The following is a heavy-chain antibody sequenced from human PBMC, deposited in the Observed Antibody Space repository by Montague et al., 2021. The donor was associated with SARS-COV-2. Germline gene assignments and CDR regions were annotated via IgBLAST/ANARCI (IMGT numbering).Heavy chain of an antibody. CDR3: ACVQGYCNCMRCYPFFDR. D-gene: IGHD2-15*01. CDR1: GGSITSFS. V-gene: IGHV4-59*01. Sequence: SETLSLTCSVSGGSITSFSWSWIRQPPGKGLEWIGYISYSGSTDYSPSPESRVTISVDTSRNQISLELSSVTAADTAVYYCACVQGYCNCMRCYPFFDRWGQGTLVTVSS. CDR2: ISYSGST. J-gene: IGHJ5*02.